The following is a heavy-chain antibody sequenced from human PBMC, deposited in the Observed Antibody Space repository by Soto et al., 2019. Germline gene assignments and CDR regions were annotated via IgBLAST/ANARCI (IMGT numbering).Heavy chain of an antibody. V-gene: IGHV1-3*01. D-gene: IGHD5-18*01. CDR1: GYTFTSYA. CDR3: ARDQQKRNRYSYAPYYCYYGMDV. J-gene: IGHJ6*02. Sequence: ASVKVSCKASGYTFTSYAMHWVRQAPGQRLEWMGWINAGNGNTKYSQKFQGRVTITRDTSASTAYMELSSLRSEDTAVYYCARDQQKRNRYSYAPYYCYYGMDVWGQGTSVTVSS. CDR2: INAGNGNT.